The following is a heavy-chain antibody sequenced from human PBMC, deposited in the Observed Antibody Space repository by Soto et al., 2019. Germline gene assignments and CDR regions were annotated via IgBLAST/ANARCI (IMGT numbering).Heavy chain of an antibody. V-gene: IGHV1-46*01. CDR3: ARGLNYYDSSGRSIEPYGMDV. J-gene: IGHJ6*02. Sequence: AASVKVSCKASGYTFTSYYMHWVRQAPGQGLEWMGIINPSGGSTSYAQKFQGRVTMTRDTSTSTVYMELSSLRSEDTAVYYCARGLNYYDSSGRSIEPYGMDVWGQGTTVTVSS. D-gene: IGHD3-22*01. CDR2: INPSGGST. CDR1: GYTFTSYY.